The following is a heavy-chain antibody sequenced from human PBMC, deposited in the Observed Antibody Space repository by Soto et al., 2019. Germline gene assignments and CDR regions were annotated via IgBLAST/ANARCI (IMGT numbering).Heavy chain of an antibody. J-gene: IGHJ1*01. D-gene: IGHD3-10*01. Sequence: ASVKVSCKASGYTFSNSNINCVRQATGQGLEWMGWMNPNSGNTGCAQKFQGRVTMTRDTPISTAYMELRSLRSEDTAVYYCAREDYYGSGSYAYWGQGTRVTVSS. V-gene: IGHV1-8*02. CDR2: MNPNSGNT. CDR3: AREDYYGSGSYAY. CDR1: GYTFSNSN.